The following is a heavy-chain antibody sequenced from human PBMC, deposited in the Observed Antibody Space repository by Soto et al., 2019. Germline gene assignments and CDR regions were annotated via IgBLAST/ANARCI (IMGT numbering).Heavy chain of an antibody. CDR3: ARGVGYAGVDY. Sequence: QVQLQQWGAGLLKPSETLSLTCAVYGGSFSAYYWCWIRQPPGKGLEWIGEINHSGSTTYNPSLKSRVTISVDRSNNQFSRQLSAVTAADTALYYCARGVGYAGVDYWGQGTLVTVSS. J-gene: IGHJ4*02. D-gene: IGHD5-12*01. V-gene: IGHV4-34*01. CDR2: INHSGST. CDR1: GGSFSAYY.